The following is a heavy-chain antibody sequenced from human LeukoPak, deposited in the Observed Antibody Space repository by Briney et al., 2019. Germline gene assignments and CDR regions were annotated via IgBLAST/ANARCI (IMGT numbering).Heavy chain of an antibody. V-gene: IGHV3-21*01. J-gene: IGHJ6*02. CDR1: GFTFSSYS. CDR2: ISSSSSYI. CDR3: ARGFGVSGVVYYGMDV. Sequence: PGGSLRLSCAASGFTFSSYSMNWVRQAPGKGLEWVSSISSSSSYIYYADSVKGRFTISRDNAKNSLYLQMNSLRAEDTAVYYCARGFGVSGVVYYGMDVWGQGTTVTVSS. D-gene: IGHD2-15*01.